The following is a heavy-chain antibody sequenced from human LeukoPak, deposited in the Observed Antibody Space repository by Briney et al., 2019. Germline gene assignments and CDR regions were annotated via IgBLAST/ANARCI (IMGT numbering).Heavy chain of an antibody. J-gene: IGHJ4*02. CDR1: GYTFTGFY. CDR2: INPNSGGT. CDR3: ARALTPYYYDGSGYTGFDS. D-gene: IGHD3-22*01. Sequence: GASVKVSCKASGYTFTGFYMYWVRQAPGQGLEWMGGINPNSGGTNYAQSFQGRVTMTRDTSINTAYMELSRLRSHDTAVYYCARALTPYYYDGSGYTGFDSWGQGTLVTVSS. V-gene: IGHV1-2*02.